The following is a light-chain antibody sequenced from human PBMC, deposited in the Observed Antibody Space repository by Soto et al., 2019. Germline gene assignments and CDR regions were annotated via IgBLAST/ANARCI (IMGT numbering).Light chain of an antibody. J-gene: IGKJ1*01. Sequence: EIVMTQSPATLSVSPGERATLSCRASQSVSSNLAWYQQKPGQAPRLLIYGASTRATGIPARFSGSGSGTEFTLTSSSLQSEDFAAYYCQQYNHWPKTFGQGTKVEIK. CDR3: QQYNHWPKT. V-gene: IGKV3-15*01. CDR2: GAS. CDR1: QSVSSN.